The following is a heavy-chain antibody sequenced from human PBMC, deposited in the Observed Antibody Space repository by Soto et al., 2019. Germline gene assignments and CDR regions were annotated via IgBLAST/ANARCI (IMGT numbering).Heavy chain of an antibody. CDR1: GGTFSSYA. V-gene: IGHV1-69*06. CDR3: AIGPPGEQLPYCYCCCMDV. CDR2: LIPIFGTA. D-gene: IGHD6-13*01. Sequence: SVKVSFKASGGTFSSYAISWVRPAPGQGLELMGGLIPIFGTANYAHKFQGRVTMTAVKITSTAYMELSSLRSEDTAVYYWAIGPPGEQLPYCYCCCMDVWGQGTTVTVSS. J-gene: IGHJ6*02.